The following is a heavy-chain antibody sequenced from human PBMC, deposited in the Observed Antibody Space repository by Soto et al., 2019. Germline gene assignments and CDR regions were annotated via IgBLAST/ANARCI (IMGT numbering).Heavy chain of an antibody. CDR1: GGTFSSYA. V-gene: IGHV1-69*06. CDR2: IIPIFGTA. D-gene: IGHD2-2*01. Sequence: GASVKVSCKASGGTFSSYAISWVRQAPGQGLEWMGGIIPIFGTANYAQKFQGRVTITADKSTSTAYMELSSLRSEDTAVYYCAREGVPARNLRGFDPWGQGTLVTVSS. CDR3: AREGVPARNLRGFDP. J-gene: IGHJ5*02.